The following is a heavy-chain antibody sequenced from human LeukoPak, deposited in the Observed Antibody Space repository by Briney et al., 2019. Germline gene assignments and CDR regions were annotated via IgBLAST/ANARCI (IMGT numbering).Heavy chain of an antibody. Sequence: GGSLRLSCVASGFTFSSSWMNWVRQAPGKGLEWVANIKGDGSVQSYVDSVKGRFTISRDNAKNSLFMQMNSLRVEDTAVYYCAGWGIDYFDYWGQGTLVTVSS. CDR3: AGWGIDYFDY. CDR1: GFTFSSSW. CDR2: IKGDGSVQ. D-gene: IGHD3-16*01. V-gene: IGHV3-7*02. J-gene: IGHJ4*02.